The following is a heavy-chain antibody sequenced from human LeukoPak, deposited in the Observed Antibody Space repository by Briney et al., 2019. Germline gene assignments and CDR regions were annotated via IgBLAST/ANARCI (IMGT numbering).Heavy chain of an antibody. J-gene: IGHJ4*02. D-gene: IGHD6-19*01. Sequence: KPSETLSLTCTVSGGSIGTNYWTWIRQPPGKGLEYIGYIYYTGATNYSPSLKSRVTMSVDTSKNQFSLRLSSVTAADTAVYFCAKYGNSGWVFDYWGQGTLVAVSS. CDR1: GGSIGTNY. V-gene: IGHV4-59*08. CDR3: AKYGNSGWVFDY. CDR2: IYYTGAT.